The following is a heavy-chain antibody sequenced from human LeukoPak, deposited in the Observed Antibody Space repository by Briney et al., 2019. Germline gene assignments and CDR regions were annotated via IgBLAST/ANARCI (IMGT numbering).Heavy chain of an antibody. D-gene: IGHD1-26*01. V-gene: IGHV4/OR15-8*02. CDR2: ISLAGQT. J-gene: IGHJ4*02. CDR1: GGSISGTNW. Sequence: SETLSLTCGVSGGSISGTNWWSWVRQPPGQGLEWIGEISLAGQTNYDPSLNGRVTMSLDKSSNQLSLHLTSVTAADTATYFCSRESGPFCPFGYWGQGTLVIVSS. CDR3: SRESGPFCPFGY.